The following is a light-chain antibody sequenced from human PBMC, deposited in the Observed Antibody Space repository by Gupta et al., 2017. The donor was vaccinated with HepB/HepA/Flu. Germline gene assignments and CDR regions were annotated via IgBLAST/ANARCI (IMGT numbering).Light chain of an antibody. CDR3: QQSYSDPRT. V-gene: IGKV1-39*01. Sequence: DIQMTPSPSSLSASVGDRVTITCRASQSINTYLHWYQQKLGKAPKLLIYAASSLQSGVPSRFSGSGSGTDFTLTISSVQPEDFATYYCQQSYSDPRTFGQGTKVEIK. CDR2: AAS. J-gene: IGKJ1*01. CDR1: QSINTY.